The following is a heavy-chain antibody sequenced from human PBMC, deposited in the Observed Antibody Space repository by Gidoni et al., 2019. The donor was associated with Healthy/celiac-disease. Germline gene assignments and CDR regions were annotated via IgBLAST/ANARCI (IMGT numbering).Heavy chain of an antibody. Sequence: EVQLVESGGGLVQPGGSLRLSCAASGFTFRSYEMNWVRQAPGKGLEWVSYIRSSGSTIYYADSVKGRFTISRDNAKNSLYLQMNSLRAEDTAVYYCARADLNDDGDQSLHFDYWGQGTLVTVSS. D-gene: IGHD4-17*01. CDR2: IRSSGSTI. V-gene: IGHV3-48*03. CDR1: GFTFRSYE. CDR3: ARADLNDDGDQSLHFDY. J-gene: IGHJ4*02.